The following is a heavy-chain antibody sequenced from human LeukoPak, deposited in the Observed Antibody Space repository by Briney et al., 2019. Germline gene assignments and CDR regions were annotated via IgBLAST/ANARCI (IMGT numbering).Heavy chain of an antibody. Sequence: SETLSLTCAVYGGSFSGYYWTWIRQPPGKGLEWIGEIHHSGGTNYNPSLKSRVTISVDTSKNQFSLKVSSVTAADTAVYYCARDIWDDYYGSGSYYSFDYWGQGTLVTVSS. D-gene: IGHD3-10*01. CDR3: ARDIWDDYYGSGSYYSFDY. J-gene: IGHJ4*02. V-gene: IGHV4-34*01. CDR1: GGSFSGYY. CDR2: IHHSGGT.